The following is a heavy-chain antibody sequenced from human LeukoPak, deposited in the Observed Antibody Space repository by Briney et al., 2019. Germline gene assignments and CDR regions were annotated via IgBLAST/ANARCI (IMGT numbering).Heavy chain of an antibody. CDR1: GGTFSSYA. J-gene: IGHJ3*02. CDR2: IIPIFGTA. Sequence: SVKVSCKASGGTFSSYAISWVRQAPGQGLEWMGGIIPIFGTANYAQKFQGRVTITADESTSTAYMELSSLRSEDTAVYYCARDFTVVTRNDAIDIWGQGTMVTVSS. CDR3: ARDFTVVTRNDAIDI. V-gene: IGHV1-69*01. D-gene: IGHD4-23*01.